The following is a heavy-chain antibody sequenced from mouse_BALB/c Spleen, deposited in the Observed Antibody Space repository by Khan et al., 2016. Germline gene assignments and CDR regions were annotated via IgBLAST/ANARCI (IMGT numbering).Heavy chain of an antibody. V-gene: IGHV9-3*02. CDR2: INTNTGEP. CDR1: GYTFTNYG. Sequence: QIQLVQSGPELKKPGETVKISCKASGYTFTNYGMNWVKQAPGKGLKWMGWINTNTGEPTYAEEFKGRFAFSLETSASTAYLQINNLKNEDTATYFWVRGCDYPYFDYWCQGTTLTVSS. J-gene: IGHJ2*01. CDR3: VRGCDYPYFDY. D-gene: IGHD2-4*01.